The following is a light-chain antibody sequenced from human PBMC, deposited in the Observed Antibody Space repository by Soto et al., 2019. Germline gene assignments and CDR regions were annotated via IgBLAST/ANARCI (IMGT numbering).Light chain of an antibody. CDR2: TAS. CDR3: QQHANWPPLT. V-gene: IGKV3-15*01. Sequence: EVVMTQSPATLSVSPGERATLSCRASQNVRDQLVWYQQKPGQAPRLLIYTASTRATGIPAGFSGSGSGTEFTLTISSLQSEDSAVYYCQQHANWPPLTFGGGTKVEIK. J-gene: IGKJ4*01. CDR1: QNVRDQ.